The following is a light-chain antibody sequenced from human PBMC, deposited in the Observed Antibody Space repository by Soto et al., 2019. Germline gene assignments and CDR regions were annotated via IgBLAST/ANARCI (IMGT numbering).Light chain of an antibody. V-gene: IGKV1-39*01. Sequence: DIQMTQSPSSLSASVGDRVTITCRASQSIATYLNWYQQKPGKAPKLLIYAASILQTGGPSRFSGSGSGTDFTLTITGLQPDDFATYYCQQRYSAPFTFGGGTKVDIK. CDR2: AAS. CDR3: QQRYSAPFT. CDR1: QSIATY. J-gene: IGKJ4*01.